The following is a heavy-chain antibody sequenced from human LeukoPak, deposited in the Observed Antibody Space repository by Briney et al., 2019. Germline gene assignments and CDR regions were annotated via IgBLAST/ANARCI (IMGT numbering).Heavy chain of an antibody. J-gene: IGHJ4*02. CDR1: GVSISSGSYY. CDR2: NYYSGSA. V-gene: IGHV4-39*01. CDR3: SRLIPPTWWSVAGSRGQHDY. D-gene: IGHD6-19*01. Sequence: KPSETLSLTCTVSGVSISSGSYYWGWIRQPPGKGLEWIGSNYYSGSAYYNPSLRSRVTISMDTSKKQFSLKVVSLTAADTALYYCSRLIPPTWWSVAGSRGQHDYWGQGTLVTVSS.